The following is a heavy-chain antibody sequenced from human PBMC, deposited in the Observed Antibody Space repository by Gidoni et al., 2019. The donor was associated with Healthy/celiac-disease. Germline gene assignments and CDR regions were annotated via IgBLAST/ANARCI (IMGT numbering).Heavy chain of an antibody. V-gene: IGHV3-73*01. CDR3: TRPSTAYYYYGMDV. Sequence: GLEWVGRIRSKANSYATAYAASVKGRFTISRDDSKNTAYLQMNSLKTEDTAVYYCTRPSTAYYYYGMDVWGQGTTVTVSS. CDR2: IRSKANSYAT. J-gene: IGHJ6*02. D-gene: IGHD1-1*01.